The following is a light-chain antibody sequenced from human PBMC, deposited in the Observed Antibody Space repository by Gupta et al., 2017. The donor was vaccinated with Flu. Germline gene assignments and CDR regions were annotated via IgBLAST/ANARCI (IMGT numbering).Light chain of an antibody. CDR1: SSNIGAGYD. J-gene: IGLJ1*01. Sequence: QSVLTQPPSVSGAPRQRVTISCTGSSSNIGAGYDVHWYQQLPGTAPKLLIFGYIKRPSGVPDRFAGSKSGASASLAITGLQAEDEADYYCQSYDSSLSGYVFGPGTKVTVL. V-gene: IGLV1-40*01. CDR2: GYI. CDR3: QSYDSSLSGYV.